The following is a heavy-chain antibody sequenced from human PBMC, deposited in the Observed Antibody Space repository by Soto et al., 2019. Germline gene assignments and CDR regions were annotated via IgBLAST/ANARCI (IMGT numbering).Heavy chain of an antibody. CDR3: ARNWSQYGSSWTLDCMDV. CDR2: IYPGDSDT. Sequence: ESLKISCKGSGYSFTSYWIGWVRQMPGKGLEWMGIIYPGDSDTRYSPSFQGQVTISADKSISTAYLQWSSLKASDTAMYYCARNWSQYGSSWTLDCMDVLGQGTTVTVS. V-gene: IGHV5-51*01. J-gene: IGHJ6*02. CDR1: GYSFTSYW. D-gene: IGHD6-13*01.